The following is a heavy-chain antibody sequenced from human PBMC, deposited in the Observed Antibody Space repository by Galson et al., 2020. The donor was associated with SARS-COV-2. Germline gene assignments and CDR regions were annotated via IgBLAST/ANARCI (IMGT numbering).Heavy chain of an antibody. CDR3: ARPSVYCSNISCDTATDL. V-gene: IGHV4-39*01. CDR2: IFNRGST. Sequence: SETLSLTCTVSGGSIISSSYYCAWIRQPPGKGLEWIGSIFNRGSTYYSPSLKSRVTISVDTSKKQCSLNLSSVTAADTAIYYCARPSVYCSNISCDTATDLWGQGTLVTVSS. J-gene: IGHJ5*02. D-gene: IGHD2-2*01. CDR1: GGSIISSSYY.